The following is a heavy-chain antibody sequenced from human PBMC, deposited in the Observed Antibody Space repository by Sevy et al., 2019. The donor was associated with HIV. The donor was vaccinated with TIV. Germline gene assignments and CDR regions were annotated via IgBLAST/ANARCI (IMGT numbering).Heavy chain of an antibody. V-gene: IGHV3-30*18. CDR1: GFTFSNYG. D-gene: IGHD2-15*01. CDR2: ISYDGSNQ. Sequence: GGSLRLSCAASGFTFSNYGMHWVRQAPGKGLEWVAVISYDGSNQYYADSVQGRFTISRDNSKNTLYLQMNSRRTEDRVCYYCAKGAVDCSDGTCYSAYYYSVMDVWGQGTTVTVSS. CDR3: AKGAVDCSDGTCYSAYYYSVMDV. J-gene: IGHJ6*02.